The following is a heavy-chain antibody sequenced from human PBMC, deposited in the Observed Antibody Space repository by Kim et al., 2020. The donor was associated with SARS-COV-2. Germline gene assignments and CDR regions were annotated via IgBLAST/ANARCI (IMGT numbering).Heavy chain of an antibody. V-gene: IGHV4-30-2*05. Sequence: LKSRVTISVDTSKNQFSLKLSSVTAADTAVYYCARADRLFYGSVSYDFDYWGQGTLVTVSS. J-gene: IGHJ4*02. CDR3: ARADRLFYGSVSYDFDY. D-gene: IGHD3-10*01.